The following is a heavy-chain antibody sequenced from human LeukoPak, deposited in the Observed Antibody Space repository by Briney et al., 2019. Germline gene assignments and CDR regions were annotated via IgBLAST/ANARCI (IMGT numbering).Heavy chain of an antibody. CDR3: ARVPITIFGVVTRKFDY. D-gene: IGHD3-3*01. Sequence: SETLSLTCAVYGGSFSGYYWSWIRQPPGKGLEWIEEINHSGSTNYNPSLKSRVTVSVDTSKNQFSLKLSSVTAADTAVYYCARVPITIFGVVTRKFDYWGQGTLVTVSS. CDR2: INHSGST. CDR1: GGSFSGYY. V-gene: IGHV4-34*01. J-gene: IGHJ4*02.